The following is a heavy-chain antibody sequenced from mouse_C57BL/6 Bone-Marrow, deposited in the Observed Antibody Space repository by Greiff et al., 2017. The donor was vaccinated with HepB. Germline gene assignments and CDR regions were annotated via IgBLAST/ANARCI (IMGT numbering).Heavy chain of an antibody. D-gene: IGHD2-3*01. V-gene: IGHV1-18*01. CDR2: INPNNGGT. J-gene: IGHJ4*01. CDR1: GYTFTDYN. CDR3: ARRGYYDGAMDY. Sequence: EVQLQQSGPELVKPGASVKIPCKASGYTFTDYNMDWVKQSHGKSLEWIGDINPNNGGTNYNQKFKGKATLTVDKSSSTAYMELRSLTSEDTAVYYCARRGYYDGAMDYWGQGTSVTVSS.